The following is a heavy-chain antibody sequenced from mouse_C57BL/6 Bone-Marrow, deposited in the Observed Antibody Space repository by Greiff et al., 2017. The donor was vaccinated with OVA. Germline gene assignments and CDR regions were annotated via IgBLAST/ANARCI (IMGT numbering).Heavy chain of an antibody. CDR1: GYTFTSYW. J-gene: IGHJ3*01. CDR2: IDPSDSYT. Sequence: QVQLQQPGAELVKPGASVKLSCKASGYTFTSYWMQWVKQRPGHGLEWIGEIDPSDSYTNYNQKFKGKATLTVDTSSSTAYMQLSSLTSEDSAVYYCARERMGLPAWFAYWGQGTLVTVSA. CDR3: ARERMGLPAWFAY. D-gene: IGHD2-4*01. V-gene: IGHV1-50*01.